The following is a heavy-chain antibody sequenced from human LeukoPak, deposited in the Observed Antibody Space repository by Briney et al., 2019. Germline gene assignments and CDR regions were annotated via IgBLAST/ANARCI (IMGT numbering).Heavy chain of an antibody. D-gene: IGHD2-2*01. CDR1: GFTFSSYG. CDR2: ISYDGSNK. Sequence: PGRSLRLSCAASGFTFSSYGMHWVRQAPGKGLEWVAVISYDGSNKYYADSVKGRFTISRDNSKNSLYLQMNSLTAEDTAVYYCAKDPTYCSSTSCYAGNYFDYWGQETLLTVSS. CDR3: AKDPTYCSSTSCYAGNYFDY. V-gene: IGHV3-30*18. J-gene: IGHJ4*02.